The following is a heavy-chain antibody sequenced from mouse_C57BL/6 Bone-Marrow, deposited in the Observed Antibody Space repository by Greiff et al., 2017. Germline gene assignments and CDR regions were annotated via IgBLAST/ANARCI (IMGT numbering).Heavy chain of an antibody. D-gene: IGHD2-2*01. J-gene: IGHJ2*01. Sequence: QVQLQQSGAELVRPGASVTLSCKASGYTFTDYEMHWVKQTPVHGLEWIGAIDPETGGTAYNQKFKGKAILTADKSSSTAYMELRSLTSEDSAVYYCTTGYPYFDYWGQGTTLTVSS. CDR2: IDPETGGT. CDR1: GYTFTDYE. V-gene: IGHV1-15*01. CDR3: TTGYPYFDY.